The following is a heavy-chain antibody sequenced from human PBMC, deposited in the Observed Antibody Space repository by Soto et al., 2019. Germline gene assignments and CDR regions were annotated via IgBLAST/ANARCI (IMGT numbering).Heavy chain of an antibody. J-gene: IGHJ6*02. CDR3: SRGGGYSNPYYGMDV. D-gene: IGHD6-13*01. CDR2: INAGNGNT. CDR1: GYTFTSYA. Sequence: QVQLVQSGAEVKKPGASVKVSCKASGYTFTSYAMHWVRQAPGQMLEWMGWINAGNGNTKYSQKFQGRVTITRDTSASTAYMELSSLRSEDTAVYYCSRGGGYSNPYYGMDVWGQGTTVTVSS. V-gene: IGHV1-3*01.